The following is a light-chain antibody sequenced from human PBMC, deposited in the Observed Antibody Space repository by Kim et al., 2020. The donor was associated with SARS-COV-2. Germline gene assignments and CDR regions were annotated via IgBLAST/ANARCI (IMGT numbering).Light chain of an antibody. Sequence: ASVGDRVTITCRASQGIGNHLAWYQQKPGKAPNLLIYSASTLQSGVPSRFIGSGSGTEFTLTITSLQPEDFATYYCQQLNSYPRTFGQGTKVEIK. CDR3: QQLNSYPRT. CDR2: SAS. V-gene: IGKV1-9*01. CDR1: QGIGNH. J-gene: IGKJ1*01.